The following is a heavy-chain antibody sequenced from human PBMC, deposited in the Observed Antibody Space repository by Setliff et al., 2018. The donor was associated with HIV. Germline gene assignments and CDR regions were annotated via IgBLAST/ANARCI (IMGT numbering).Heavy chain of an antibody. Sequence: PGGSLRLSCAASGFTVSSNYMSWVRQAPGKGLVWVSQTNSAGNSPTYADSVQGRFTISRDNAKKSVYLQMSSLRAEDTAVYYCATDGSAFDRWGQGTLVTVSS. CDR3: ATDGSAFDR. D-gene: IGHD3-10*01. J-gene: IGHJ4*02. CDR2: TNSAGNSP. V-gene: IGHV3-74*01. CDR1: GFTVSSNY.